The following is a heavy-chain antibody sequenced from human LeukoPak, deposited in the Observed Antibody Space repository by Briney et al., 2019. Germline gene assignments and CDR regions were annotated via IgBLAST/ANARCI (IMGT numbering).Heavy chain of an antibody. D-gene: IGHD6-13*01. CDR2: ISWNSGSI. Sequence: GGSLRLPCAASGFTFDDYAMHRVRQAPGKGLEWVSGISWNSGSIGYADSVKGRFTISRDNAKNSLYLQMNSLRAEDTALYYCAKDMAYSNRLNAFDIWGQGTMVTVSS. J-gene: IGHJ3*02. CDR3: AKDMAYSNRLNAFDI. CDR1: GFTFDDYA. V-gene: IGHV3-9*01.